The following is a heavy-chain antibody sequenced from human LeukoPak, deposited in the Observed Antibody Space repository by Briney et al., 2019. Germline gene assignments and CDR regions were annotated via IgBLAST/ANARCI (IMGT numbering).Heavy chain of an antibody. CDR2: IYYSGST. Sequence: SETLSLTCTVSGGSISSTSSYWGWIRQPPGKGLEWIANIYYSGSTYYNSSLKSRVTISVETSKNQFSLKLSSVTAADTAVYYCARDLQWGTGDAFDIWGQGTMVTVSS. D-gene: IGHD3-10*01. J-gene: IGHJ3*02. V-gene: IGHV4-39*07. CDR1: GGSISSTSSY. CDR3: ARDLQWGTGDAFDI.